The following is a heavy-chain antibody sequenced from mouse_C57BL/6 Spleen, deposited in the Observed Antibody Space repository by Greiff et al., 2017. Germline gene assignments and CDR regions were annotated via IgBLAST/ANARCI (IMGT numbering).Heavy chain of an antibody. CDR1: GYTFTDYE. CDR2: IDPETGGT. V-gene: IGHV1-15*01. CDR3: TRELYYGSSSAWFAY. J-gene: IGHJ3*01. Sequence: QVQLQQSGAELVRPGASVTLSCKASGYTFTDYEMHWVKQTPVHGLEWIGAIDPETGGTAYNQKFKGKAILTADKSSSTAYMELRSLTSEDSAVYYCTRELYYGSSSAWFAYWGQGTLVTVSA. D-gene: IGHD1-1*01.